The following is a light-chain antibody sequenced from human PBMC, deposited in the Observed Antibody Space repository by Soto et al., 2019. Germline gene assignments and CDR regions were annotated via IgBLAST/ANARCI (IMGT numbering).Light chain of an antibody. CDR2: EVT. CDR3: SSYTSSTTVA. CDR1: SSDVGNYNF. V-gene: IGLV2-14*01. J-gene: IGLJ3*02. Sequence: QSALTQPASVSGSPGXXXXISCTGTSSDVGNYNFVSWYQQHPDKAPRLMIYEVTNRPSGVSNRFSGSKSGNTASLTISGLQAEDEADYYCSSYTSSTTVAFGGGTKLTVL.